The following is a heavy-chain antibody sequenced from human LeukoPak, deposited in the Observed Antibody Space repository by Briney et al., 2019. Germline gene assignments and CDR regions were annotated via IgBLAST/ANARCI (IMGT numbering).Heavy chain of an antibody. V-gene: IGHV1-69*04. CDR3: AGGSTRNKDAFDI. D-gene: IGHD3-16*01. CDR1: GGTFSSYA. Sequence: GSSVKVSCKASGGTFSSYAISWVRQAPGQGLEWMGRIIPILGIANYAQKFQGRVTITADKSTSTAYMELSSLRSEDTAVYYCAGGSTRNKDAFDIWGQGTMVTVSS. J-gene: IGHJ3*02. CDR2: IIPILGIA.